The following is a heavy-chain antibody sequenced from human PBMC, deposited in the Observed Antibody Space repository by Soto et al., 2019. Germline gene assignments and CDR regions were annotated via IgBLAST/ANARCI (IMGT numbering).Heavy chain of an antibody. Sequence: GWALRLSCAASGFTFSSYSMNWVRQAPGKGLEWVSSISSSSSYIYYADSVKGRLTISRDNAKNSLYLQMNSLRAEDTAVDYYARDPSWNRFRFDPWGQGNPVTVS. CDR2: ISSSSSYI. CDR1: GFTFSSYS. CDR3: ARDPSWNRFRFDP. J-gene: IGHJ5*02. D-gene: IGHD1-1*01. V-gene: IGHV3-21*01.